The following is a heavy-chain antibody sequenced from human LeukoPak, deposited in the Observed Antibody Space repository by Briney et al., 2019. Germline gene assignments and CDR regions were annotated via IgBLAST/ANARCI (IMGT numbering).Heavy chain of an antibody. Sequence: GGSLRLSCAASGFTFSSYGMGWVRQAPGKGLEWVSAISDSGGNTYYADSVKGRFTISRDNSKNTLYLQMNSLSADDTAVYFCAKRRGYSYGELDYWGQGTLVTVSS. D-gene: IGHD5-18*01. CDR1: GFTFSSYG. J-gene: IGHJ4*02. CDR2: ISDSGGNT. CDR3: AKRRGYSYGELDY. V-gene: IGHV3-23*01.